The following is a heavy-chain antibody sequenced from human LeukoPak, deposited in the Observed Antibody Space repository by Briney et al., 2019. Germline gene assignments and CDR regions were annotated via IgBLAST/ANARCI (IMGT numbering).Heavy chain of an antibody. CDR2: IKSKTDGGTT. J-gene: IGHJ4*02. CDR1: GFTFSNAW. CDR3: TTRHYNILTGVDY. D-gene: IGHD3-9*01. Sequence: PGGSLRLSCAASGFTFSNAWMIWVRQAPGRGLEWVGRIKSKTDGGTTDYAAPVKGRFTISRDDSKNTLYLQMNSLKTEDTAVYYCTTRHYNILTGVDYWGQGTLVTVSS. V-gene: IGHV3-15*01.